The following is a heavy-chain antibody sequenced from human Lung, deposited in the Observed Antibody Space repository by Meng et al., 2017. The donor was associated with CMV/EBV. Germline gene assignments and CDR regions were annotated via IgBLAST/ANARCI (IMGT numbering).Heavy chain of an antibody. V-gene: IGHV1-18*01. CDR2: ISAYNGNT. J-gene: IGHJ4*02. CDR3: ARNTYYYDSSGYYIDY. D-gene: IGHD3-22*01. Sequence: ASVXVSXKASGYTFTSYGISWVRQAPGQGLEWTGWISAYNGNTNYAQKLQGRVTMTTDTSTSTAYMELRSLRSDDTAVYYCARNTYYYDSSGYYIDYWGQGTXVTVSS. CDR1: GYTFTSYG.